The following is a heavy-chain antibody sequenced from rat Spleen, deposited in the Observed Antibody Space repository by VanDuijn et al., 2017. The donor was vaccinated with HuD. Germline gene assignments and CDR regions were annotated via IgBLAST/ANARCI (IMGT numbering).Heavy chain of an antibody. D-gene: IGHD1-12*02. V-gene: IGHV5-19*01. CDR2: ISPSGGST. Sequence: EVQLVESGGGLVQPGRSLKLSCAASGFTFSNYGLHWIRQAPTKGLEWVASISPSGGSTYYRGSVKGRFTISRDTAKSTLYLQMDSLRSEDTATYYCATDGYYDGTYYSVYVMDAWGQGASVTVSS. CDR1: GFTFSNYG. J-gene: IGHJ4*01. CDR3: ATDGYYDGTYYSVYVMDA.